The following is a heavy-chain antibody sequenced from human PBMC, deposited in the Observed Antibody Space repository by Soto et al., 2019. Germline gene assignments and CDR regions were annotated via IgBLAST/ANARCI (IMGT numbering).Heavy chain of an antibody. CDR1: GGTVASSHW. D-gene: IGHD2-21*02. J-gene: IGHJ5*02. Sequence: SETLSLTCGVSGGTVASSHWWSWVRQSPGRGLEWIGNVYHTGDTNFNPSLQSRVTFSVDKSNNQFSLRLTSVTAADTAVYFCAREIVTAGGNNYFDPWGPGTLVTVS. CDR3: AREIVTAGGNNYFDP. CDR2: VYHTGDT. V-gene: IGHV4-4*02.